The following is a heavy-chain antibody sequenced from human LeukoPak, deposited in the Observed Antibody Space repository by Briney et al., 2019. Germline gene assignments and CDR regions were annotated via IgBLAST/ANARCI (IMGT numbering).Heavy chain of an antibody. D-gene: IGHD4-17*01. J-gene: IGHJ4*02. Sequence: GGSLRLSCAASGFTFSSYAMNWVRQAPGKGLEWVSSISSSSSYIYYADSVKGRFTISRDNAKNSLYLQMNSLRAEDTAVYYCARGQTTVTTLPGYWGQGTLVTVSS. V-gene: IGHV3-21*01. CDR2: ISSSSSYI. CDR1: GFTFSSYA. CDR3: ARGQTTVTTLPGY.